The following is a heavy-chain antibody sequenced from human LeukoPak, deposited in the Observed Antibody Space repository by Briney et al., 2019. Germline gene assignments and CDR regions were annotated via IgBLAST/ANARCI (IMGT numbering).Heavy chain of an antibody. Sequence: ASVKVSCKASGYTFTSYGISWVRQAPGQGLEWMGWISAYNGNTNYAQKLQGRVTMTRDMSISTAYMELSRVRSDDTAVYYCARGGRSIFGVTDYWGQGTLVTVSS. D-gene: IGHD3-3*01. CDR2: ISAYNGNT. CDR1: GYTFTSYG. V-gene: IGHV1-18*01. J-gene: IGHJ4*02. CDR3: ARGGRSIFGVTDY.